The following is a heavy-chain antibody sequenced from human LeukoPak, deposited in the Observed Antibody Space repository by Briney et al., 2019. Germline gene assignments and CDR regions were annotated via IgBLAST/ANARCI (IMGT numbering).Heavy chain of an antibody. V-gene: IGHV3-7*03. Sequence: PGGSLRFSCAASGFTFSSYWMSWVRQAPGKGLEWVANIKQDGSEKYYVDSVKGRFTISRDNAKNSLYLQINSLRAEDTAVYYCAKQLGYCSDGSCYFPYWGQGTLVTVSS. D-gene: IGHD2-15*01. CDR2: IKQDGSEK. CDR3: AKQLGYCSDGSCYFPY. J-gene: IGHJ4*02. CDR1: GFTFSSYW.